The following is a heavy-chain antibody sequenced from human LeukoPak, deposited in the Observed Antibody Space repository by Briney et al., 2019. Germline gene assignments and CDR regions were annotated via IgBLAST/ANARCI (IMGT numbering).Heavy chain of an antibody. J-gene: IGHJ5*02. CDR2: ISSSSYI. V-gene: IGHV3-21*01. D-gene: IGHD1-26*01. Sequence: GGSLRLSCAASGFTFSSYSMNWVRQAPGKGLEWVSSISSSSYIYYADSVKGRFTISRDNAKNSLYLQMNSLRAEDTAVYYCARALSGSYSWFDPWGQGTLVTVSS. CDR1: GFTFSSYS. CDR3: ARALSGSYSWFDP.